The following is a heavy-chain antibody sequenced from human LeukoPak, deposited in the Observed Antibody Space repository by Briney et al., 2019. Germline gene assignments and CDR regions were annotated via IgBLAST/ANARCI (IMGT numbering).Heavy chain of an antibody. CDR1: GFTFSSYA. D-gene: IGHD6-19*01. V-gene: IGHV3-23*01. Sequence: GGSLRLSCAASGFTFSSYAMSWVRQAPGKGLEWVSAISGSGGSTYYADSVKGRFTISRDNSKNTLYLQMNSLRAEDAAVYYCAKDSDAYSSGWMPDYWGQGTLVTVSS. J-gene: IGHJ4*02. CDR2: ISGSGGST. CDR3: AKDSDAYSSGWMPDY.